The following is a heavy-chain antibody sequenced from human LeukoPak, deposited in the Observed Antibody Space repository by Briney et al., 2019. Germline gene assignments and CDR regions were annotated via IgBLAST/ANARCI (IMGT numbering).Heavy chain of an antibody. D-gene: IGHD3-16*01. V-gene: IGHV3-7*01. CDR3: ASAPGLGY. CDR2: IKHDGSEK. Sequence: GGSLRLSCAASGFTFSSYWMSWVRQSPGKGLEWVANIKHDGSEKYYVDSVKGRFTISRDNAKNSLYLQMNSLRAEDTAIYYCASAPGLGYWGQGTPVTVSS. J-gene: IGHJ4*02. CDR1: GFTFSSYW.